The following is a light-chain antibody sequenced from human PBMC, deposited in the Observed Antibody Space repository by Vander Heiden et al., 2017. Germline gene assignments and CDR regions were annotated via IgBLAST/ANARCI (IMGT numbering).Light chain of an antibody. V-gene: IGLV2-23*02. CDR1: SSDVGNYNL. Sequence: QSALTQPAPVSGPPGQSITISCTGTSSDVGNYNLVSWYQQYPDKAPKLMIYEVTERPSGVSNRFSGSKSGNTASLTISGLQAEDEADYYCCSRSAGSTTLVFGGGTKLTVL. CDR3: CSRSAGSTTLV. CDR2: EVT. J-gene: IGLJ2*01.